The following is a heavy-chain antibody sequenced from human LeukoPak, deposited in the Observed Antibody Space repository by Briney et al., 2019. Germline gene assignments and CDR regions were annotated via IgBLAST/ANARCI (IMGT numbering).Heavy chain of an antibody. D-gene: IGHD2-15*01. Sequence: GGSLRLSCAASGFTFSSYAMSWVRQAPGKGLEWVSAISGSGGSTYYADSVKGRFTISRDNSKNTLYLQMNSLRAEDTAVYYCAKVERVVVAATSWFDPWGRGTLVTVSS. CDR3: AKVERVVVAATSWFDP. CDR1: GFTFSSYA. J-gene: IGHJ5*02. V-gene: IGHV3-23*01. CDR2: ISGSGGST.